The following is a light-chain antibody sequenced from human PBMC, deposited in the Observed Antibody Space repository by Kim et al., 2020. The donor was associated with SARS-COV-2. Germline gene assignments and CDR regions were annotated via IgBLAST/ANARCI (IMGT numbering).Light chain of an antibody. V-gene: IGLV3-1*01. CDR3: QAWDSYVV. J-gene: IGLJ2*01. CDR1: KLGDKY. CDR2: QDS. Sequence: VSVSPGQTAIITCSGDKLGDKYACWYQQKPGQSPVLVIYQDSKRPSGIPERFSGSNSGNTATLTISGTQAMDEADYYCQAWDSYVVFGGGTQLTVL.